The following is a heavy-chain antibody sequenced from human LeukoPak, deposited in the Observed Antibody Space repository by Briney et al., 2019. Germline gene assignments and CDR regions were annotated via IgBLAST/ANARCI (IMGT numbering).Heavy chain of an antibody. V-gene: IGHV1-69*05. Sequence: SVKVSCKASGGTFSSYAISWVRQAPGQGLEWMGGIIPIFGTANYAQKFQGRVTMTRDTSTSTVYMELSSLRSEDTAVYYCARVPLHYYYGMDVWGQGTTVTVSS. CDR3: ARVPLHYYYGMDV. J-gene: IGHJ6*02. CDR2: IIPIFGTA. CDR1: GGTFSSYA.